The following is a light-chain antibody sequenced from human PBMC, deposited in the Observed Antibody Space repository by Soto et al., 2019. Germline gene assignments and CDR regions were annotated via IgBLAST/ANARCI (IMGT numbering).Light chain of an antibody. Sequence: QSALTQPPSVSGAPGQRVTISCTGSSSNIGAGYDVHWYQQLPGTAPKLLIYANNNRPSGVPGRFSGSKSGTSASLAITGLQAEDEADYYCQSYDSSQSGYVFGTGTKVTAL. CDR2: ANN. CDR3: QSYDSSQSGYV. CDR1: SSNIGAGYD. J-gene: IGLJ1*01. V-gene: IGLV1-40*01.